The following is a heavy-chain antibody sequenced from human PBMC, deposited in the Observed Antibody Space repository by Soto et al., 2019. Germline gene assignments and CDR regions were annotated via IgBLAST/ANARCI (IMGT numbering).Heavy chain of an antibody. Sequence: GGSLRLSCAASGFTFSSYGMHWVRQAPGKGLEWVAVISYDGSNKYYADSVKGRFTISRDNAKRSLYLQMMSLTAEDTAIYYCVRGGGGGLFDPWGQGTMVTV. D-gene: IGHD2-15*01. CDR2: ISYDGSNK. V-gene: IGHV3-30*03. CDR1: GFTFSSYG. J-gene: IGHJ5*02. CDR3: VRGGGGGLFDP.